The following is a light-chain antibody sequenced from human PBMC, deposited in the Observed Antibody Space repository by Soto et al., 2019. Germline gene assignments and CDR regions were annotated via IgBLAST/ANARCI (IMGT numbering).Light chain of an antibody. CDR1: QSVSGN. J-gene: IGKJ4*01. CDR2: GAS. Sequence: EIVMTQSPATLSVSPGERATLSCRASQSVSGNLAWYQQKPGQAPRLPIYGASTRATGITARFSGSGSGTEFTLTLSSLQSEDFAVYFCQQYNIWPLTFGGGTKVEIK. CDR3: QQYNIWPLT. V-gene: IGKV3-15*01.